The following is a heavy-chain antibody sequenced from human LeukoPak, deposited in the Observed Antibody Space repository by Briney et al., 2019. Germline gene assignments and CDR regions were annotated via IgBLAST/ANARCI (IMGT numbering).Heavy chain of an antibody. CDR1: GYTFTGYY. CDR3: ARGGYDFWSGYYNANASSYYYGMDV. V-gene: IGHV1-2*06. CDR2: INPNSGGT. J-gene: IGHJ6*02. Sequence: ASVKVSCKASGYTFTGYYMHWVRQAPGQGLEWMGRINPNSGGTNYAQKFQGRVTMTRDTSISTAYMELSRLRSDDTAVYYYARGGYDFWSGYYNANASSYYYGMDVWGQGTTVTVSS. D-gene: IGHD3-3*01.